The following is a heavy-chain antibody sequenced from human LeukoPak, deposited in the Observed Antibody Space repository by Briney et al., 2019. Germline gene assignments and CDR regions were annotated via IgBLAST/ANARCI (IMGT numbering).Heavy chain of an antibody. CDR2: INAGNGNT. J-gene: IGHJ4*02. CDR3: ARDRGSSSPDY. D-gene: IGHD6-6*01. CDR1: GYTFTSYG. V-gene: IGHV1-3*01. Sequence: ASVKVSCKASGYTFTSYGISWVRQAPGQRLEWMGWINAGNGNTKYSQKFQGRATITRDTSASTAYMELSSLRSEDTAVYYCARDRGSSSPDYWGQGTLVTVSS.